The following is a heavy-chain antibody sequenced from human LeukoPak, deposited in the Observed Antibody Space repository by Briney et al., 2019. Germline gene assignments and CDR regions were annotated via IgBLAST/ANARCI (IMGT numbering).Heavy chain of an antibody. CDR1: GFFISCHT. CDR2: ITSRGNEI. J-gene: IGHJ5*02. V-gene: IGHV3-21*01. D-gene: IGHD3-9*01. CDR3: ASHDEEYDILAGYWIET. Sequence: KSGGSLRLSCAGSGFFISCHTLNWVRQPPGKGLEWVSSITSRGNEIHYADSVKGRFTISRDNGDNSIHLQMNSLRGEDTAIYYCASHDEEYDILAGYWIETWGQGTLVTVSS.